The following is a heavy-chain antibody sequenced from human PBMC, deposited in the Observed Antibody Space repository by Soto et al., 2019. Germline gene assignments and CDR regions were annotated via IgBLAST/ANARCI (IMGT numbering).Heavy chain of an antibody. V-gene: IGHV4-34*01. D-gene: IGHD2-2*01. CDR3: ARNPSHLCASTSCHAFDI. Sequence: SETLSLTCAVYGGSFSGYYWSWIRQPPGKGLEWIGEINHSGSTNYNPSLKSRVTISVDTSKNQFSLKLSSVTVADTAVYYCARNPSHLCASTSCHAFDIWGQGTMVTVSS. CDR1: GGSFSGYY. CDR2: INHSGST. J-gene: IGHJ3*02.